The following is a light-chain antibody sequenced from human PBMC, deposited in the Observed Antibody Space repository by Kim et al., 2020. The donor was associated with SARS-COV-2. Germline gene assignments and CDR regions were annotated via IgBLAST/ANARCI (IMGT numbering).Light chain of an antibody. CDR2: AAS. V-gene: IGKV1-39*01. J-gene: IGKJ2*01. CDR1: QSMDTY. Sequence: SASVGDRVTITGRSSQSMDTYVNWYQQKPEKAPNLLIYAASSLHSGVPSRFSGSASGTDFTLTINSLQPEDFATYYCQQSYKSPYTFGQGTKLEI. CDR3: QQSYKSPYT.